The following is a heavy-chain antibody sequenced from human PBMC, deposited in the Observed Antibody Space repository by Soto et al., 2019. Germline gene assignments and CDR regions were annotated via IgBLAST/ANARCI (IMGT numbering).Heavy chain of an antibody. J-gene: IGHJ6*02. CDR1: GFTFTSSA. D-gene: IGHD3-10*01. CDR2: IVVGSGNT. CDR3: AVVGGPGICPYYYYGMDV. Sequence: SVKVSCKASGFTFTSSAVQWVRQARGQRLEGIGWIVVGSGNTNYAQKFQERVTITRDMSTSTAYMELSSLRSEDTAVYYCAVVGGPGICPYYYYGMDVWGQGTTVTVSS. V-gene: IGHV1-58*01.